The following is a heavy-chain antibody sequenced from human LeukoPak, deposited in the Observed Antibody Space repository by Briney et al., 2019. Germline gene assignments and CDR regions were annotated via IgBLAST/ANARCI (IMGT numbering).Heavy chain of an antibody. CDR1: GGTFSSYA. CDR3: ARSLAAAGRGY. CDR2: INVGNGNT. J-gene: IGHJ4*02. V-gene: IGHV1-3*01. D-gene: IGHD6-13*01. Sequence: ASVKVSCEASGGTFSSYAISWVRQAPGQRLEWMGWINVGNGNTKYSQKFQGRVTITRDTSASTAYMELSSLRSEDTAVYYCARSLAAAGRGYWGQGTLVTVSS.